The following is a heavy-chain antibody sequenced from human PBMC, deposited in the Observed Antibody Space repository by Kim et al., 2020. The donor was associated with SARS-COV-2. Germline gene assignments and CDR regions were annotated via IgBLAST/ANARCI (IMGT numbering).Heavy chain of an antibody. Sequence: GGSLRLSCAASGFTFSSYAMSWVRQAPGKGLEWVSAISDRGVTIYYADSVKGRLTISRDNSKNTLYLQLNSLRAEDTAVYYCAKDQGSSGYSAAFVIWGPGTMVTVS. CDR2: ISDRGVTI. CDR1: GFTFSSYA. CDR3: AKDQGSSGYSAAFVI. D-gene: IGHD3-22*01. J-gene: IGHJ3*02. V-gene: IGHV3-23*01.